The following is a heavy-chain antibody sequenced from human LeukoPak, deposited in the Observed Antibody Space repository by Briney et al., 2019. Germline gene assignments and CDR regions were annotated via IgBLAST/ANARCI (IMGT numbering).Heavy chain of an antibody. CDR3: AKGAVAREAFGYSSGWYDQRRRPDDY. J-gene: IGHJ4*02. Sequence: PGGSLRLSCAASGFTFSSYAMSWVRQAPGKGLEWVSAISGSGGSTYYADSVKGRFTISRDNYKNTLYLQMNSLRAEDTAVYYCAKGAVAREAFGYSSGWYDQRRRPDDYWGQGTLVTVSS. CDR1: GFTFSSYA. CDR2: ISGSGGST. V-gene: IGHV3-23*01. D-gene: IGHD6-19*01.